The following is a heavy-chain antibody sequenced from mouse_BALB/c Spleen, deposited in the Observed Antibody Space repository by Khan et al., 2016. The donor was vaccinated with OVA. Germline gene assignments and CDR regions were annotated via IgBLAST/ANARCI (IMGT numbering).Heavy chain of an antibody. J-gene: IGHJ3*01. D-gene: IGHD2-1*01. CDR1: GYTFTSYY. CDR3: SRSGYGNPFAY. Sequence: QVQLQQPGAELVKPGTSVKISCTASGYTFTSYYMYWVKQSPGQGLEWIGGISPDNGDSNFTEKFKSQATLTVDKSSSTAYLQLGILTSEDSAVYYCSRSGYGNPFAYWGQGTLVTVSA. CDR2: ISPDNGDS. V-gene: IGHV1S81*02.